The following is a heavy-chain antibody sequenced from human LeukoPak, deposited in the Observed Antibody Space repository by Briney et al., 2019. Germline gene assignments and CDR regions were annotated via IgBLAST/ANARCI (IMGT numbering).Heavy chain of an antibody. J-gene: IGHJ4*02. CDR1: GFTFSSYG. CDR2: IWYDGSNK. Sequence: QPGGSLRLSCAASGFTFSSYGMHWVRQAPGKGLEGVAVIWYDGSNKYYADSVKGRFTISRDNSKNTLYLQMNSLRAEDTAVYYCARGSFAYYDFWSGYDGDYWGQGTLVTVSS. D-gene: IGHD3-3*01. V-gene: IGHV3-33*01. CDR3: ARGSFAYYDFWSGYDGDY.